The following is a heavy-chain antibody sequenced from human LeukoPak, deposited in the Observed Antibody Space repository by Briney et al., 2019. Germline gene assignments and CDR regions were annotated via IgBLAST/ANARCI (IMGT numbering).Heavy chain of an antibody. CDR2: INHSGST. V-gene: IGHV4-34*03. J-gene: IGHJ4*02. CDR3: IDDYGGKMG. Sequence: SETLSLTCAVYGGSFSGYYWSWIRQPPGKGLEWIGEINHSGSTNYNPSLKSRVTISVDTSKNQFSLKLSSVTAADTAVYYCIDDYGGKMGWGQGTLVTVSS. CDR1: GGSFSGYY. D-gene: IGHD4-23*01.